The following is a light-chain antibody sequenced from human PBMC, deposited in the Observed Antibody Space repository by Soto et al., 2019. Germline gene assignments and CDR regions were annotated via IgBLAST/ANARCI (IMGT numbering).Light chain of an antibody. V-gene: IGKV3-15*01. CDR2: DAS. J-gene: IGKJ1*01. CDR1: QTIGSN. Sequence: EIVLTQSPGTLSVSPGERATLSCRASQTIGSNLAWYQQKPGQPPRLLISDASTRAADIPARFTGSGSGTEFTLTISSLESEDFAVYYCQQYNNWPPTWTFGQGTKVDI. CDR3: QQYNNWPPTWT.